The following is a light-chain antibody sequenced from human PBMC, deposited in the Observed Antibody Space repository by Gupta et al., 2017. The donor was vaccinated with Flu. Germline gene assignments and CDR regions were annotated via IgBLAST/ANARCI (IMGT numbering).Light chain of an antibody. CDR3: CSSAGTVL. Sequence: QSALTQPASVSGSPGQSITISCTTISSDVGSYNLVSWYQQHPDTAPKLIISEATKRPSWVSSRFSGSKSGNTASLTISGLQAEDEADYYCCSSAGTVLFGGGTKLTVL. V-gene: IGLV2-23*01. CDR1: SSDVGSYNL. J-gene: IGLJ2*01. CDR2: EAT.